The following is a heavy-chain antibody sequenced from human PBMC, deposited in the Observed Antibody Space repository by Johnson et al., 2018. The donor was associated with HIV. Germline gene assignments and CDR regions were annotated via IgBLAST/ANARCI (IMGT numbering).Heavy chain of an antibody. CDR1: GFTFSTYA. CDR2: ISYDGSNK. J-gene: IGHJ3*02. V-gene: IGHV3-30*04. Sequence: QVQLVESGGGVVQPGMSLRLSCAASGFTFSTYAMHWVRLAPGKGLEWVAVISYDGSNKYYADSVKGRFTISRDNSKNTLYLQMNSLRAEDAAVYYCARDLRGYPIIDAFDIWGQGTMVTVSS. D-gene: IGHD3-3*01. CDR3: ARDLRGYPIIDAFDI.